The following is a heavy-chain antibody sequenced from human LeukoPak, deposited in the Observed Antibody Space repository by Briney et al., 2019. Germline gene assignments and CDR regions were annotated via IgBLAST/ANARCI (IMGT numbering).Heavy chain of an antibody. CDR1: GLTFSSYG. D-gene: IGHD2/OR15-2a*01. CDR2: IRYDGSNK. CDR3: AKDHLGYSFHDAFDI. J-gene: IGHJ3*02. V-gene: IGHV3-30*02. Sequence: GGSLRLSCAASGLTFSSYGMHWVRQAPGKGLEWVAFIRYDGSNKYYADSVKGRFTISRDNSKNTLYLQMNSLRAEDTAVYYCAKDHLGYSFHDAFDIWGQGTMVTVSS.